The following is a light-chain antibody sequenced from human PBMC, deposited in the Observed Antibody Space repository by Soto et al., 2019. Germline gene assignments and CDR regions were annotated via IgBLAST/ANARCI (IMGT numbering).Light chain of an antibody. CDR2: DAS. V-gene: IGKV1-33*01. Sequence: DIQMTQSPSSLSASVGDRVTLPCQASQDISNYLNWYQQKPGKAPKTLIYDASNLETGVPSRFSGSGSGTDFTFTISSLQPEDIATYYCQQSDSVPITFGQGTRLEIK. CDR3: QQSDSVPIT. CDR1: QDISNY. J-gene: IGKJ5*01.